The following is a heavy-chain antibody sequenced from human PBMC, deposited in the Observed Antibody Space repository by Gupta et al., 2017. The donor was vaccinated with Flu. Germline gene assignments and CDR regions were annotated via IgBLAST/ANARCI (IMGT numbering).Heavy chain of an antibody. J-gene: IGHJ4*01. V-gene: IGHV1-69*01. CDR3: ARDLLSKPVCDEGNLHD. CDR2: IIPLFGTA. CDR1: GGTFISYS. Sequence: GGTFISYSISWVRQATGQGLEWMGGIIPLFGTANYAQKFQGRVTITADESTSTAYRELISLRSEDTAVYYCARDLLSKPVCDEGNLHDWCHVSLVTVSS. D-gene: IGHD2-15*01.